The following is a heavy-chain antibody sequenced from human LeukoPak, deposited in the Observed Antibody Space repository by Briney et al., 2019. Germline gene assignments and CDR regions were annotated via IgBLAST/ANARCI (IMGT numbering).Heavy chain of an antibody. CDR1: GGSFSGYY. V-gene: IGHV4-34*01. D-gene: IGHD3-9*01. Sequence: PSETLSLTCAVYGGSFSGYYWSWIRQPPGKGLEWIGEINHSGSTNYNPSLKSRVTISVDTSKNQFSLKLSSVTAADTAVYYCARGGTQSITIFRGDFDYWGQGTLVTVSS. J-gene: IGHJ4*02. CDR2: INHSGST. CDR3: ARGGTQSITIFRGDFDY.